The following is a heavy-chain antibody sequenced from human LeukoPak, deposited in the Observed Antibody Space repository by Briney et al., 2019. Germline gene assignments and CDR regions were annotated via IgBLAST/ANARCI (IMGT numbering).Heavy chain of an antibody. CDR2: IIPIFGTA. Sequence: ASVTLFFKASGRTFSIHAISWVRQPPGQGLEWMGGIIPIFGTANYAQKFQGRVTITADESTSTAYMELSSLRSEDTAVYYCARGGYSYGTFDYWGQGTLVTVSS. CDR1: GRTFSIHA. CDR3: ARGGYSYGTFDY. V-gene: IGHV1-69*13. D-gene: IGHD5-18*01. J-gene: IGHJ4*02.